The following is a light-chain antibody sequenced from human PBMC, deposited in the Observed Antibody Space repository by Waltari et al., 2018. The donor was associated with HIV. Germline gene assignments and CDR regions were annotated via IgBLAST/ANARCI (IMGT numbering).Light chain of an antibody. CDR3: QQYKTYPRT. CDR2: GAS. V-gene: IGKV1-16*01. CDR1: QGISNY. J-gene: IGKJ1*01. Sequence: DIHMTQSPSSLSASIGDTIPISCRAGQGISNYLAWFQMKPGKAPKSLIYGASRLHNGVPSRFSGSGSGTDFTLTINSLQPEDFATYYCQQYKTYPRTFGHGTKVE.